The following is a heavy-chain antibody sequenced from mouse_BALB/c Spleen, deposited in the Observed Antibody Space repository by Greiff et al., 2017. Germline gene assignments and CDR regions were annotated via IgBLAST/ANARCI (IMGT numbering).Heavy chain of an antibody. CDR3: ARAFYGNHWYFDV. D-gene: IGHD2-1*01. V-gene: IGHV1-4*01. J-gene: IGHJ1*01. CDR1: GYTFTSYT. CDR2: INPSSGYT. Sequence: QVQLQQSGAELARPGASVKMSCKASGYTFTSYTMHWVKQRPGQGLEWIGYINPSSGYTNYNQKFKNKATLTADKSSRTAYMQLSSLTSEDSAVYYCARAFYGNHWYFDVWGAGITVTVSS.